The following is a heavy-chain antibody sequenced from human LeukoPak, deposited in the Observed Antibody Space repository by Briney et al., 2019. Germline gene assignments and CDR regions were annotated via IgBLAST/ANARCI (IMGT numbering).Heavy chain of an antibody. CDR2: IWYDGSNK. CDR1: GFTFSTYG. D-gene: IGHD2-15*01. Sequence: GGSLRLSCAASGFTFSTYGMHWVRQVPGKGLEWVGLIWYDGSNKYYADSVKGRFIISRDNSKDTLYLQMNSLRAEDTAVYYCARGYCSGGSCYPGYFDYWGQGTLVTVSS. CDR3: ARGYCSGGSCYPGYFDY. J-gene: IGHJ4*02. V-gene: IGHV3-33*01.